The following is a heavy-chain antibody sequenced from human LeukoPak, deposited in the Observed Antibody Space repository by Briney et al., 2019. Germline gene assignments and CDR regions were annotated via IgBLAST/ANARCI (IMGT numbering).Heavy chain of an antibody. V-gene: IGHV3-11*01. Sequence: GGSLRLSCAASGFTFGNYYMSWIRQAPGKGLEWTSFISSSGSTVYYADSVKGRFTISSDNAKNSLYLQMNGLGAEDTAGYYLARSYNWYSEIDYWGQGTLVTVSS. CDR3: ARSYNWYSEIDY. CDR1: GFTFGNYY. D-gene: IGHD1-7*01. J-gene: IGHJ4*02. CDR2: ISSSGSTV.